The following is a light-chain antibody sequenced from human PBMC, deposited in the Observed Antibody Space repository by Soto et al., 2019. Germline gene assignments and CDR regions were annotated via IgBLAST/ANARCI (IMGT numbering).Light chain of an antibody. CDR1: QGISSW. Sequence: DIPMTQSPSSVSASVGDRVTITCRASQGISSWLGWYQQKPGKAPNLLIHTAFSLQSGVPPRFSGSGSGTDFTLTISSLQPEDFATYYCQQANSFPLTFGGGTKVEIK. CDR3: QQANSFPLT. V-gene: IGKV1-12*01. CDR2: TAF. J-gene: IGKJ4*01.